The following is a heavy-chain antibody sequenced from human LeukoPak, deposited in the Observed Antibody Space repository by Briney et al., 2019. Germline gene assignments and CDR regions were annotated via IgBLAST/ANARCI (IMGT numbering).Heavy chain of an antibody. D-gene: IGHD6-19*01. CDR2: ISYDGSNK. CDR3: ARAGGETYSSGWGGNWFDP. Sequence: GGSLRLSCAASGFTFRSYAMHWVRQAPGKGLEWVAVISYDGSNKYYADSVKGRFTISRDNPKNTLYLQMNSLRAEDTAVYYCARAGGETYSSGWGGNWFDPWGQGTLVTVSS. J-gene: IGHJ5*02. V-gene: IGHV3-30-3*01. CDR1: GFTFRSYA.